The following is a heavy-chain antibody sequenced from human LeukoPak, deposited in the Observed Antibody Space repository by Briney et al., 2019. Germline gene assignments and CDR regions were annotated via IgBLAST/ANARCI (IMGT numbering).Heavy chain of an antibody. CDR2: LSSSGRYT. D-gene: IGHD2-2*01. Sequence: SLRLSCAASGFSFSEYYMTWIRQAPGKGLEWVSNLSSSGRYTNYADSVRGRFTISRDNAKKSLYLQMNSLRAEDTAVYYCARHSEGPVNDAFDIWGQGTKVTVSS. V-gene: IGHV3-11*03. J-gene: IGHJ3*02. CDR1: GFSFSEYY. CDR3: ARHSEGPVNDAFDI.